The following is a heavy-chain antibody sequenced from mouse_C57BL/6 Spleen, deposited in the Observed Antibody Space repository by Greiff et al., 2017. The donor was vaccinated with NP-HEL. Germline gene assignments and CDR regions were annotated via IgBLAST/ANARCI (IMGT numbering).Heavy chain of an antibody. CDR1: GFSLTSYG. J-gene: IGHJ1*03. V-gene: IGHV2-5*01. Sequence: QVQLQQSGPGLVQPSQSLSITCTVSGFSLTSYGVHWVRQSPGKGLEWLGVIWRGGSTDYNAAFMSRLSITKDNSKSQVFFKMNSLQADDTAIYYCAKNEGSYRWYFDVWGTGTTVTVSS. CDR2: IWRGGST. D-gene: IGHD1-1*02. CDR3: AKNEGSYRWYFDV.